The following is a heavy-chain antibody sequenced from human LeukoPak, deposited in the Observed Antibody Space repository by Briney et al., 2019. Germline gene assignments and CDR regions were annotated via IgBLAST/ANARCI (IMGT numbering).Heavy chain of an antibody. D-gene: IGHD6-19*01. CDR2: IYYSGTT. CDR3: AGDSSGWLYVDY. J-gene: IGHJ4*02. Sequence: SETLSLTCTVSGASINTYYWSWIRQPPGKGLEWIGYIYYSGTTSYNPSLKSRVTISIDTSKSQLSLKLTSVTAADTAVYYCAGDSSGWLYVDYWGQGTRVTVSS. V-gene: IGHV4-59*01. CDR1: GASINTYY.